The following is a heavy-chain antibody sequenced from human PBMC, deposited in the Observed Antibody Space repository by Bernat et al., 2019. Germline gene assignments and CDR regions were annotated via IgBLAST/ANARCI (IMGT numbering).Heavy chain of an antibody. CDR2: MNPDGSEK. J-gene: IGHJ4*02. V-gene: IGHV3-7*01. CDR1: GLTFNSSW. D-gene: IGHD3-3*02. Sequence: EVPLVESGGGLVQPGGSLRLSCVVSGLTFNSSWMNWVRQAPGKGLEWVASMNPDGSEKWYVDSVKGRFTISRDNAKNSLSLQMNSLRVEDTAVFYCARDRAFKSFDYWGQGTLVTVSS. CDR3: ARDRAFKSFDY.